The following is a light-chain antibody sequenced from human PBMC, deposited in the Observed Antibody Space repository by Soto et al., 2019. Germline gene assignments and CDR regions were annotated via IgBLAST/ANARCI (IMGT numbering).Light chain of an antibody. CDR2: GAS. Sequence: ETVLTQSPGTLSLSPGERATLSCRASQTIRSNYLAWYRQTPGQAPRLLIYGASNRATGIADRFSGSGSGTDFSLIISRLEPADFAVYCCQQYGSLTWTFGQGTKLEIK. CDR3: QQYGSLTWT. J-gene: IGKJ1*01. V-gene: IGKV3-20*01. CDR1: QTIRSNY.